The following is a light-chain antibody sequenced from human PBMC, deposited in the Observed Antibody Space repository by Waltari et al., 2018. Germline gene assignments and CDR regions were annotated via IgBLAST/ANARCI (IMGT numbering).Light chain of an antibody. CDR1: TSDVGGYNY. V-gene: IGLV2-14*01. J-gene: IGLJ1*01. CDR2: EVS. Sequence: QSALTQPASVSGSPGQSITISCTGTTSDVGGYNYVSWYQQHPGKAPKLMFYEVSNRPYGVVNRFSCSKSGNPAALTISGLQAEDEADYYCSSYRRGNTLVFGIGTQVTVL. CDR3: SSYRRGNTLV.